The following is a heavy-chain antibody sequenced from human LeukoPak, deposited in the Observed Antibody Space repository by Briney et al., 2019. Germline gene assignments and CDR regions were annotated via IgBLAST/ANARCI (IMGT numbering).Heavy chain of an antibody. D-gene: IGHD4-17*01. CDR3: AREHDYGDYGY. Sequence: ASVKVSCKASGGTFSSYAISWVRQAPGQGLEWMGGIIPIIGTANYAQKFQGRVTITTDESTSTAYMELSSLRSEDTAVYYCAREHDYGDYGYWGQGTLVTVSS. CDR1: GGTFSSYA. J-gene: IGHJ4*02. V-gene: IGHV1-69*05. CDR2: IIPIIGTA.